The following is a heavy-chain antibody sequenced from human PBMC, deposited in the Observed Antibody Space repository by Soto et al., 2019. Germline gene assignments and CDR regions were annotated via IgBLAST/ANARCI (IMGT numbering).Heavy chain of an antibody. CDR3: ARDRRDLTQQLGVYYYYGMDV. CDR2: ISSSSSTI. Sequence: GGSLRLSCAASGFTFSSYSMNWVRQAPGKGLEWVSYISSSSSTIYYAGSVKGRFTISRDNAKNSLYLQMNSLRDEDTAVYYCARDRRDLTQQLGVYYYYGMDVWGQGTTVTVSS. D-gene: IGHD6-13*01. CDR1: GFTFSSYS. J-gene: IGHJ6*02. V-gene: IGHV3-48*02.